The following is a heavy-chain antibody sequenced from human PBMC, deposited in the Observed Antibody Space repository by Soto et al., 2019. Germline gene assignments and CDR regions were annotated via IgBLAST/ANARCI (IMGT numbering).Heavy chain of an antibody. J-gene: IGHJ4*02. D-gene: IGHD2-21*01. CDR2: IFYNGET. V-gene: IGHV4-59*11. CDR1: GDSLRNHY. Sequence: PSETLSLTCTVSGDSLRNHYWSWIRQSPGSGLEWVGNIFYNGETQYQSSLKSRVSMSVDTSKTLFSLELRSVNTDDTAIYFCARVTNLRNCPWLFALASWGQGIQVPVSS. CDR3: ARVTNLRNCPWLFALAS.